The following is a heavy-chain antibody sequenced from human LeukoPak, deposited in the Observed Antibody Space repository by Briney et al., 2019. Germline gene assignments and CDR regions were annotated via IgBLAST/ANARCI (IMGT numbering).Heavy chain of an antibody. V-gene: IGHV3-30*04. CDR3: ATNLNDYGDYYFDY. Sequence: PGRSLRPSCAASGFTFSSYAMHWVRQAPGKGLEWVAVISYDGSNKYYADSVKGRFTISRDNSKDTLYLQMNSLRAEDTAVYYCATNLNDYGDYYFDYWGQGTLVTVSS. J-gene: IGHJ4*02. CDR1: GFTFSSYA. CDR2: ISYDGSNK. D-gene: IGHD4-17*01.